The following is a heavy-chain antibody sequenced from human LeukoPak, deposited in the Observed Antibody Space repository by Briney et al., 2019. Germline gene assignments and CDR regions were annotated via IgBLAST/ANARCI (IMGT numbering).Heavy chain of an antibody. CDR2: IYTSGST. Sequence: SETLSLTCTVSGGSISSYYWSWIRQPAGKGLEWIGRIYTSGSTNYNPSLKSRVTMSVDTSKNQFSLKLSSVTAADTAVYYCARAPAEYYDILTGYPLVSSMDVWGKGTTVTVSS. CDR1: GGSISSYY. CDR3: ARAPAEYYDILTGYPLVSSMDV. D-gene: IGHD3-9*01. J-gene: IGHJ6*03. V-gene: IGHV4-4*07.